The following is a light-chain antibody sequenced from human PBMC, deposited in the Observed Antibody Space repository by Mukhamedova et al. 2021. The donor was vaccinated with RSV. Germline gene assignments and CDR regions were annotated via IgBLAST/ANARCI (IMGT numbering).Light chain of an antibody. CDR3: MQALQTPYT. CDR2: LGS. J-gene: IGKJ2*01. Sequence: IGCSYKQWYQRRVHGESPQLLIYLGSNRASGVPDRFSGSGSGTDFTLKISRVEAEDVGVYYCMQALQTPYTFGQGTKLEIK. CDR1: IGCSY. V-gene: IGKV2-28*01.